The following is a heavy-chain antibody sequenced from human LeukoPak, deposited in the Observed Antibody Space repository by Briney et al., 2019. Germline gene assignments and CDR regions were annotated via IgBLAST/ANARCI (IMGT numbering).Heavy chain of an antibody. Sequence: SVKVSCKASGGTFSSYAISWVRQAPGQGLEWMGRIIPIFGTANYAQKFQGRVTITTDESTSTAYMELSSLRSEDTAVYYCARDSDCSSTSCPINWFDPWGQGTLVTVSS. CDR3: ARDSDCSSTSCPINWFDP. CDR2: IIPIFGTA. D-gene: IGHD2-2*01. V-gene: IGHV1-69*05. CDR1: GGTFSSYA. J-gene: IGHJ5*02.